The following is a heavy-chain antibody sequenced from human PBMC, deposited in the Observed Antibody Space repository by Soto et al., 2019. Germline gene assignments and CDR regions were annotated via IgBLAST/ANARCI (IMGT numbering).Heavy chain of an antibody. D-gene: IGHD1-26*01. CDR1: GASINSGGYY. J-gene: IGHJ4*02. V-gene: IGHV4-31*03. CDR3: ASGNAWEVLLAY. CDR2: IYFSGST. Sequence: SETLSLTCTVSGASINSGGYYWSWIRQLPGKGLEWIGYIYFSGSTYYNPSLERRVAISLDTSQNQFSLKLSSVTAADTAVYYRASGNAWEVLLAYWGQGTLVTVSS.